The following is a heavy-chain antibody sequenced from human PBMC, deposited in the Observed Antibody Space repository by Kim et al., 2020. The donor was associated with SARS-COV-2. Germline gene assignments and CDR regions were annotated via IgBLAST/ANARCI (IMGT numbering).Heavy chain of an antibody. D-gene: IGHD3-22*01. CDR3: AEGDSSDYDRAYSY. V-gene: IGHV3-23*01. CDR1: GFTFSSYA. J-gene: IGHJ4*02. CDR2: ISGSGGTT. Sequence: GGSLRLSCADSGFTFSSYAMSWVRQTPGKGLEWVSTISGSGGTTYYADSVKGRFTISRDNSKNTLYLQMNSLRAEDTAIYYCAEGDSSDYDRAYSYWGQGTLVTVSS.